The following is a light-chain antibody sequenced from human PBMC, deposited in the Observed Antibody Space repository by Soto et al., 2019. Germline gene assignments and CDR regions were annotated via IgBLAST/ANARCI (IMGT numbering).Light chain of an antibody. V-gene: IGKV1-39*01. CDR2: AAS. CDR1: QSISSY. CDR3: QQSYSTPLT. Sequence: DIQMTQARSSLSASVGDKVSITCLASQSISSYLNWYQHKPGKAPKLLIYAASSLQSGVPSRFSGSGSGTDFTLTISSLQPEDFATYYCQQSYSTPLTFGGGTKVDIK. J-gene: IGKJ4*01.